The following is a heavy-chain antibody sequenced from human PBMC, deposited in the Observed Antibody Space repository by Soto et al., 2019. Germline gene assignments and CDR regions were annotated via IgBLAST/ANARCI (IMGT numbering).Heavy chain of an antibody. CDR3: ARDLWGYCGADCYPLDV. CDR1: GDSISSGGFS. D-gene: IGHD2-21*02. V-gene: IGHV4-61*08. CDR2: MYNTGST. Sequence: SETLSLTCAVSGDSISSGGFSWSWIRQPPGKGLEWIGYMYNTGSTIYNPSLKSRVTISVDTSKNQLSLKLNSVTAADTAVYYCARDLWGYCGADCYPLDVWGQGTTVTVSS. J-gene: IGHJ6*02.